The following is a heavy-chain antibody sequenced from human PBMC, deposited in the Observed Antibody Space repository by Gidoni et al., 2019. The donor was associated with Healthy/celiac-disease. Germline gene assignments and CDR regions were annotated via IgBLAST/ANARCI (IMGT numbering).Heavy chain of an antibody. CDR3: AHISVVVPAAMAYYYYYMDV. J-gene: IGHJ6*03. CDR1: GFSLSTSGVG. V-gene: IGHV2-5*02. D-gene: IGHD2-2*01. CDR2: IYWDDDK. Sequence: QTTLKESGPTLVKPTQTLTLTCTFSGFSLSTSGVGVGWIRQPPGKALEWLALIYWDDDKRYSPFLKSRLTITKDTSKNQVVLTMTNMDPVDTATYYCAHISVVVPAAMAYYYYYMDVWGKGTTVTVSS.